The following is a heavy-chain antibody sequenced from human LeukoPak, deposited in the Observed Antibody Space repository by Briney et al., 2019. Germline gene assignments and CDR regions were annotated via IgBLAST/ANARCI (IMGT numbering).Heavy chain of an antibody. CDR2: INHSGST. J-gene: IGHJ4*02. CDR1: GGSFCGYD. CDR3: ARAIAVAGPFDY. D-gene: IGHD6-19*01. V-gene: IGHV4-34*01. Sequence: PSETLSLTCAVYGGSFCGYDWSWIRQPPGKGLEWIGEINHSGSTNYNPSLKSRVTISVDTSKNQFSLKLSSVTAADTAVYYCARAIAVAGPFDYWGQGTLVTVSS.